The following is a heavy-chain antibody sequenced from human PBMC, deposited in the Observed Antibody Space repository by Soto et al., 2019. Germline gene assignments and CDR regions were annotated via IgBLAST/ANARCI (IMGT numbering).Heavy chain of an antibody. CDR2: IYYSGST. D-gene: IGHD2-21*02. CDR1: GGSISSSSYF. V-gene: IGHV4-39*01. Sequence: ETLSLTCSVAGGSISSSSYFWCWIRHPPEEGLEWMGSIYYSGSTSYNPSLKRRVTVSVDTSKTQTSLKLSSVTAADTAVSYCARHRSDFWFDPWGQGTLVTVSS. J-gene: IGHJ5*02. CDR3: ARHRSDFWFDP.